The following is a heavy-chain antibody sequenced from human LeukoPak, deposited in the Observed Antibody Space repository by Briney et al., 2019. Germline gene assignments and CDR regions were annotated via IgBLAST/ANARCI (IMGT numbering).Heavy chain of an antibody. CDR2: ISAYNGNT. CDR1: GYTFTSYG. V-gene: IGHV1-18*01. D-gene: IGHD3-22*01. J-gene: IGHJ4*02. Sequence: ASVKVSCKASGYTFTSYGISWVRQAPGQGLEWMGWISAYNGNTNYAQKLQGRVTMTTDTSTSTAYMELRSLRSDDTAVYYCARRYYYDSSGYYYEGVLDYWGQGTLVTVSS. CDR3: ARRYYYDSSGYYYEGVLDY.